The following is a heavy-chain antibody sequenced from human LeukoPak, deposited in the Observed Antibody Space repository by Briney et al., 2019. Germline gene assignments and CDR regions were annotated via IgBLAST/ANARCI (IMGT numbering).Heavy chain of an antibody. Sequence: SETLSLTCTVSGGSISSYYWSWIRQPPGKGLEWIGYIYYSGSTNYNPSLKSRVTISVDTSKNQFSLKLSSVTAADTAVYYCARIPTYYDFWSGDAFDIWGQGTMVTVSS. D-gene: IGHD3-3*01. CDR3: ARIPTYYDFWSGDAFDI. J-gene: IGHJ3*02. CDR2: IYYSGST. V-gene: IGHV4-59*01. CDR1: GGSISSYY.